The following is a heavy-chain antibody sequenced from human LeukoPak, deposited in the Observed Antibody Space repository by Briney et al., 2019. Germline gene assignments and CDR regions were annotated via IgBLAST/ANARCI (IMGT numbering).Heavy chain of an antibody. CDR2: IKQDVSEK. D-gene: IGHD2-2*01. V-gene: IGHV3-7*01. Sequence: PGGSLRLSCAASGFTFSSYSMSWVRQAPGKGLEWVANIKQDVSEKYYVDSVKGRFTISRDNAKNSLYLQMNSLRAEDTAVYFCARVNKDIVVVPGAMRDTYYFDYWGQGTLVTVSS. CDR1: GFTFSSYS. J-gene: IGHJ4*02. CDR3: ARVNKDIVVVPGAMRDTYYFDY.